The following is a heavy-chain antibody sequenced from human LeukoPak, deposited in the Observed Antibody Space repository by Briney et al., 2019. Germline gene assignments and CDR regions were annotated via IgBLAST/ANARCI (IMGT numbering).Heavy chain of an antibody. D-gene: IGHD3/OR15-3a*01. CDR3: ARDAGDWTKVDY. Sequence: ASVKVSCKASGYTFTGYYMHWVRQAPGQGLEWMGRINPNSGGTNYAQKFQGRVTMTRDRSISTAYMELSRLRSDDTAVYYCARDAGDWTKVDYWGQGTLVTVSS. V-gene: IGHV1-2*06. J-gene: IGHJ4*02. CDR2: INPNSGGT. CDR1: GYTFTGYY.